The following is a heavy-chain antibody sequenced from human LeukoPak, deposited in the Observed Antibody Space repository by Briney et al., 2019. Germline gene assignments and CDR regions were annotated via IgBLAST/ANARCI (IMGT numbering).Heavy chain of an antibody. D-gene: IGHD1-1*01. V-gene: IGHV3-72*01. CDR3: VRPLDHDAFDI. CDR1: GFTFSDHY. J-gene: IGHJ3*02. CDR2: TRNKANSYTT. Sequence: GGSLRLSCAASGFTFSDHYMDWVRQAPGKGLEWVGRTRNKANSYTTEYAASVKGRFTISRDDSKNSLYLQMNSLKTEDTAVHYCVRPLDHDAFDIWGQGTMVTVSS.